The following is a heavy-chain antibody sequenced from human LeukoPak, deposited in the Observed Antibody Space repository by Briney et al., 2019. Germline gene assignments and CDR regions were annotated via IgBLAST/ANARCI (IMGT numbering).Heavy chain of an antibody. Sequence: GGSLRLSCAASGFTFSNYWMSRVRQAPGKGLEWVSYISGSGTTIYYADSVKGRFTVSRDNANDSLYLQMHGLRVEDTAMYFCARDLGRSSRSAYYYMDVWGKGTTVTVSS. J-gene: IGHJ6*03. V-gene: IGHV3-11*01. D-gene: IGHD3-3*01. CDR3: ARDLGRSSRSAYYYMDV. CDR2: ISGSGTTI. CDR1: GFTFSNYW.